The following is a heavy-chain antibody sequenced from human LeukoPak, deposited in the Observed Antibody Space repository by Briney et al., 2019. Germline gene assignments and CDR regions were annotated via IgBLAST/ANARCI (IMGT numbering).Heavy chain of an antibody. CDR3: SGYDYGMDV. V-gene: IGHV3-73*01. CDR2: IRNRANNYAT. CDR1: VFTFSDSA. J-gene: IGHJ6*02. Sequence: GGSLRLSCEASVFTFSDSAIHWVRQAPGKGQEWVGRIRNRANNYATVYSASVEGRFSMSRDDSKNTAYLQMNSLKTEDTAIYYCSGYDYGMDVWGQGTTVTVSS.